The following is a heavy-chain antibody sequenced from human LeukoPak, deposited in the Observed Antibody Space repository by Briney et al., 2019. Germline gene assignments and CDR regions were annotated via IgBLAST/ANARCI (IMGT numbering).Heavy chain of an antibody. V-gene: IGHV3-74*01. J-gene: IGHJ4*02. Sequence: GGSLRLSCAASGFTFSSYWMHWVRQAPGKGLVWVSRINSDGSSTSYADSVKGRFTISRDNARNSLYLQMNTLRADDTAFYYCVRVSTGYYFDSWGQGTLVTVSS. CDR2: INSDGSST. D-gene: IGHD6-19*01. CDR1: GFTFSSYW. CDR3: VRVSTGYYFDS.